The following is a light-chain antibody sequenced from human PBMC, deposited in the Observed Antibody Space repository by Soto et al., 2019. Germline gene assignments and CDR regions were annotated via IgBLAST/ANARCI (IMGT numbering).Light chain of an antibody. CDR3: QHYDSARWT. J-gene: IGKJ1*01. V-gene: IGKV1-9*01. Sequence: IQFTQSPSSLSATVGDRVTITCRASQGISSYLAWYQQKRGKARKLLIYAASSFQSGVPSRFSGSGSGTDFSLTISRLEPEDFAVYYCQHYDSARWTFALRAKVDNK. CDR1: QGISSY. CDR2: AAS.